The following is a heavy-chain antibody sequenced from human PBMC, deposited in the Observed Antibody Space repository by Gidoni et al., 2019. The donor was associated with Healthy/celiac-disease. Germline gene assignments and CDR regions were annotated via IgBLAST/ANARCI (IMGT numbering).Heavy chain of an antibody. Sequence: QVQLQQWGAGLLKPSETLSLTCAVYGGSFRGYYWSGIRQPPGKGLEWSGEIHHSGRTNYNPSLKSRVTISVDTSKNQFSLKLSSVTAADTAVYYCARVWGDYSSYFWSPGKLRKAPVFDYWGQGTLVTVSS. J-gene: IGHJ4*02. CDR3: ARVWGDYSSYFWSPGKLRKAPVFDY. CDR1: GGSFRGYY. CDR2: IHHSGRT. D-gene: IGHD4-4*01. V-gene: IGHV4-34*01.